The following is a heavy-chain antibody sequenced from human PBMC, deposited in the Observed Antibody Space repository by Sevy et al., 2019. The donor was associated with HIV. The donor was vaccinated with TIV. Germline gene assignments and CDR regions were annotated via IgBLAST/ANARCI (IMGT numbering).Heavy chain of an antibody. V-gene: IGHV3-30-3*01. CDR1: GFTFSTYA. J-gene: IGHJ4*02. CDR3: ARGGDYYGSGSSQYYFDY. Sequence: GGSLRLSCAASGFTFSTYAMHWVRQAPGKGLEWVAVISYDGSNKYYADSVKGRFTISRDNSKSTLYLQMNSLRAEDTAVYHCARGGDYYGSGSSQYYFDYWGQGTLVTVSS. D-gene: IGHD3-10*01. CDR2: ISYDGSNK.